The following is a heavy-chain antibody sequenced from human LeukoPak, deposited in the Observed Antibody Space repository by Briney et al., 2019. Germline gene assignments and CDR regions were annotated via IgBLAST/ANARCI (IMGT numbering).Heavy chain of an antibody. V-gene: IGHV3-7*04. CDR1: GFTFSSYW. D-gene: IGHD3-9*01. J-gene: IGHJ4*02. CDR3: ARVPTYYDILTGYYTPYYFDY. Sequence: GRSLRLSCAASGFTFSSYWMSWVRQAPGKGLEWLASIKQDGSEKYYVDSVKGRFTISRDNAKNSLYLQMNSLRAEDTAVYYCARVPTYYDILTGYYTPYYFDYWGQGTLVTVSS. CDR2: IKQDGSEK.